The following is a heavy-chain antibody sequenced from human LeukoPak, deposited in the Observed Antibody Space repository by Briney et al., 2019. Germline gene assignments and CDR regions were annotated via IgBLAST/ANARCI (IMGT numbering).Heavy chain of an antibody. D-gene: IGHD3-22*01. CDR1: GYTFISYA. J-gene: IGHJ4*02. V-gene: IGHV1-3*04. CDR3: ASFSGSTYYYAFDY. CDR2: INTGNGNT. Sequence: GASVKVSCKASGYTFISYAMHWVRQAPGQRLEWMGWINTGNGNTKYSQKFQGRVTITRDTSASTAYMELSSLRSEDTAVYYCASFSGSTYYYAFDYGGQGILVTVSS.